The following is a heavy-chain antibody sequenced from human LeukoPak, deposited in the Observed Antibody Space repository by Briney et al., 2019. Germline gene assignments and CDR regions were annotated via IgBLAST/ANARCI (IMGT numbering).Heavy chain of an antibody. D-gene: IGHD6-13*01. J-gene: IGHJ6*03. CDR1: GFTFSSYA. CDR3: AKDLIAAAGKVYYYMDV. CDR2: ISGSGGST. Sequence: GGSLRLSCAASGFTFSSYAMSWVHQAPGKGLEWVSAISGSGGSTYYADSVKGRFTISRDNSKNTLYLQMNSLRAEDTAVYYCAKDLIAAAGKVYYYMDVWGKGTTVTVSS. V-gene: IGHV3-23*01.